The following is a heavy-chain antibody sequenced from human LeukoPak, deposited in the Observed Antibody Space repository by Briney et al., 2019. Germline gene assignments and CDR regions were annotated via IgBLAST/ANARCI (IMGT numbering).Heavy chain of an antibody. D-gene: IGHD3-16*01. J-gene: IGHJ4*02. Sequence: ASVKVSCEASGYTFRSHSITWVRRAPGQGLEWMGWFSAYSDNTNYAQNFQGRVTMTADTSTSTAYMELRSLRSDDTAVYYCARSRGITTFGYYFDFWGQGTRVTASS. CDR2: FSAYSDNT. CDR3: ARSRGITTFGYYFDF. CDR1: GYTFRSHS. V-gene: IGHV1-18*01.